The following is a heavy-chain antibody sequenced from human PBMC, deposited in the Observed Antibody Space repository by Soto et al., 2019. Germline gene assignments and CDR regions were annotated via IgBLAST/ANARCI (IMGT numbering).Heavy chain of an antibody. CDR1: GGTPSGGE. D-gene: IGHD6-19*01. CDR2: INHSGST. J-gene: IGHJ6*02. CDR3: ARPTRQWLGLRYYYGMDV. V-gene: IGHV4-34*01. Sequence: SETCCLRYAVYGGTPSGGERRWFRLPPGKGLEWIGEINHSGSTNYNPSPKSRVTISVDTSKNQFSLKLSSVTAADTAVYYCARPTRQWLGLRYYYGMDVWGQGTTVT.